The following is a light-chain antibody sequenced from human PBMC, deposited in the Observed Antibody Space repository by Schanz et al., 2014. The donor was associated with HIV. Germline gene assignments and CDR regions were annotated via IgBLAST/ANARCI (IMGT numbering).Light chain of an antibody. Sequence: QSVLTQPPSVSGAPGQRVTISCTGSRSNIGAGYDVHWYQQVPGTAPKLLIFDNTHRPSGVPARFSGSKSGSSASLAISGLQAEDEADYFCQSFDSSLNGVVFGGGTKLTVL. CDR3: QSFDSSLNGVV. J-gene: IGLJ3*02. CDR2: DNT. V-gene: IGLV1-40*01. CDR1: RSNIGAGYD.